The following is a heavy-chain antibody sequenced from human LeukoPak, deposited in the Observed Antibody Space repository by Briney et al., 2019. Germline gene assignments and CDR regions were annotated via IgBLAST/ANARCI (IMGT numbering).Heavy chain of an antibody. CDR3: ARGRGSGWPFDY. J-gene: IGHJ4*02. D-gene: IGHD6-19*01. CDR1: GFTVSSNY. CDR2: IYSGGST. Sequence: GGSLRLSCAGSGFTVSSNYMSWVRHAPGEGLEWVSVIYSGGSTYYADSVKGRFTISRDSSKNTLYLQMNSLRAEDTAVYYCARGRGSGWPFDYWGQGTLVTVSS. V-gene: IGHV3-66*01.